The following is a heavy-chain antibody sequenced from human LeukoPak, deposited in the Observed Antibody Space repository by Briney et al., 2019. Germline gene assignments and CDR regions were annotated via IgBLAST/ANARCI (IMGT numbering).Heavy chain of an antibody. D-gene: IGHD3-10*01. J-gene: IGHJ4*02. CDR1: GYTFTSYG. Sequence: SVKVSCKASGYTFTSYGISWVRQAPGQGLEWMGGIIPIFGTANYAQKFQGRVTITTDESTSTAYMELSSLRSEDTAAYYCASSLLWFGEFHIRTFDYWGQGTLVTVSS. CDR2: IIPIFGTA. CDR3: ASSLLWFGEFHIRTFDY. V-gene: IGHV1-69*05.